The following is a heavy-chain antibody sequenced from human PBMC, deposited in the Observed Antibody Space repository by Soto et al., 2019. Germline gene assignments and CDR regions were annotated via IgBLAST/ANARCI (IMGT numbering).Heavy chain of an antibody. CDR3: ASLHNTGTNFDY. J-gene: IGHJ4*02. CDR1: GFTFSRYW. CDR2: IKQDGSEK. V-gene: IGHV3-7*05. D-gene: IGHD1-7*01. Sequence: QLVESGGGLVQPGGSLRLSCAASGFTFSRYWMSLVGQAQGKGREWVANIKQDGSEKYYVDSVKGRFTISRDNAKNSLYLQMNSLRAEDTAVYYCASLHNTGTNFDYWGQGTLVTVSS.